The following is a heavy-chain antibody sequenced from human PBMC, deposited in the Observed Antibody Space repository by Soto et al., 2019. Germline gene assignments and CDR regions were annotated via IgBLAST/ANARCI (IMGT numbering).Heavy chain of an antibody. J-gene: IGHJ5*02. V-gene: IGHV6-1*01. CDR3: ARDHRGYRGYDWGLYNWFDP. D-gene: IGHD5-12*01. Sequence: SQTLSLTCAISGDSVSSNSAAWNWIRQSPSRGLEWLGRTYYRSKWYNDYAVSVKSRITINPDTSKNQFSLQLDSVTPEDTAVYYCARDHRGYRGYDWGLYNWFDPWGQGTLVTVSS. CDR2: TYYRSKWYN. CDR1: GDSVSSNSAA.